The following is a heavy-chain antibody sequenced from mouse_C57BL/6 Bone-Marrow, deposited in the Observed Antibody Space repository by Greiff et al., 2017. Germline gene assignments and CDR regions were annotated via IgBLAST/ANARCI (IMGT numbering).Heavy chain of an antibody. Sequence: EVQGVESGGGLVKPGGSLKLSCAASGFTFSDYGMHWVRQAPEKGLEWVATISDGGSYTYYPDNVKGRFTISRDNAKNNLYLQMSHLKSEDTAMYYCARDPGYYAMDYWGQGTSVTVSS. CDR1: GFTFSDYG. V-gene: IGHV5-4*01. J-gene: IGHJ4*01. CDR3: ARDPGYYAMDY. CDR2: ISDGGSYT.